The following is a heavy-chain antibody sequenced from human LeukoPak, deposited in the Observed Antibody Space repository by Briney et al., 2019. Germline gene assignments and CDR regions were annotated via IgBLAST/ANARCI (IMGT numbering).Heavy chain of an antibody. D-gene: IGHD3-10*01. CDR3: VKGSAYFYGSGTHFDY. V-gene: IGHV3-64D*06. CDR2: IGSSGDNT. Sequence: GGSLRLSCSASGFTSASYAMYWVRQAPGKGLEYVSAIGSSGDNTHYADSVKGRFTISRDNSKNTPYLQMSSLRAEDTAVYYCVKGSAYFYGSGTHFDYWGQGTLVTVSS. CDR1: GFTSASYA. J-gene: IGHJ4*02.